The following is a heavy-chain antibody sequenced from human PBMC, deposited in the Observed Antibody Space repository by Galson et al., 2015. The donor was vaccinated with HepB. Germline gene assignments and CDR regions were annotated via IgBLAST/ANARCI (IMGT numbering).Heavy chain of an antibody. D-gene: IGHD2-2*01. Sequence: SVKVSCKASGYTFTSYGISWVRQAPGQGLEWMGWISAYNGNTNYAQKLQGRVTMTTDTSTSTAYMELRSLRSDDTAVYYCARSPGDQLLWLAGIYYYYYGMDVWGQGTTVTVSS. J-gene: IGHJ6*02. CDR1: GYTFTSYG. CDR3: ARSPGDQLLWLAGIYYYYYGMDV. V-gene: IGHV1-18*01. CDR2: ISAYNGNT.